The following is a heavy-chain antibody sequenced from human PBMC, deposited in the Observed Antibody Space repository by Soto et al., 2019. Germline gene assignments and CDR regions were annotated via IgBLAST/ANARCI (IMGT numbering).Heavy chain of an antibody. D-gene: IGHD2-21*01. V-gene: IGHV4-30-2*01. J-gene: IGHJ4*01. Sequence: SENLYLTCAVYGGSISSGGYSWSWIRHPPGKGLEWIGYMYHSGTTTYNPSLKSRVTVSVDTSKSQFSLNLRSVTAADTAVYYCARLGDYSRAFDFCGHGNLVIV. CDR2: MYHSGTT. CDR3: ARLGDYSRAFDF. CDR1: GGSISSGGYS.